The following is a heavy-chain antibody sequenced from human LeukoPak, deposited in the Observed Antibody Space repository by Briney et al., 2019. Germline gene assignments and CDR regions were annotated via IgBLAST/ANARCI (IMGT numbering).Heavy chain of an antibody. Sequence: SETLSLTRTVSGGSISSYYWSWIPQPAGKGLEWSGRIYTSGSTNYNPSLKSRVTMSVDTTKNQFSLKLSSVTAADTAVYYCARDSDIVVVPAAFSWFDPWGQGTLVTVSS. J-gene: IGHJ5*02. CDR2: IYTSGST. V-gene: IGHV4-4*07. D-gene: IGHD2-2*01. CDR1: GGSISSYY. CDR3: ARDSDIVVVPAAFSWFDP.